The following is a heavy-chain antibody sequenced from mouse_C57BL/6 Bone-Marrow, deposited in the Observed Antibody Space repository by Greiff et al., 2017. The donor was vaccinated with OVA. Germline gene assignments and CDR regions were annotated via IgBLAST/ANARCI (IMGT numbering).Heavy chain of an antibody. D-gene: IGHD1-1*02. Sequence: EVKLQESGGGLVKPGGSLKLSCAASGFTFSSYAMSWVRQTPEKRLEWVATISDGGSYTYYPDNVKGRFTISRDNAKNNLYLQMSHLKSEDTAMYYCARDRGGGFAYWGQGTLVTVSA. CDR1: GFTFSSYA. CDR3: ARDRGGGFAY. CDR2: ISDGGSYT. V-gene: IGHV5-4*01. J-gene: IGHJ3*01.